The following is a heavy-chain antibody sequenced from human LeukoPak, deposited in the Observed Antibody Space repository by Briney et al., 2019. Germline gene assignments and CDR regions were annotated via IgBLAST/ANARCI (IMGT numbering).Heavy chain of an antibody. CDR3: ARDRAYSSGWYPLYDFDY. CDR1: GGSISSYY. Sequence: PSETLSLTCTVSGGSISSYYWSWIRQPAGKGLEWIGRIYTSGSTNYNPSLKSRVTMSVDTSMNQFSLKLSSVTAADTAVYYCARDRAYSSGWYPLYDFDYWGQGTLVTVSS. D-gene: IGHD6-19*01. CDR2: IYTSGST. J-gene: IGHJ4*02. V-gene: IGHV4-4*07.